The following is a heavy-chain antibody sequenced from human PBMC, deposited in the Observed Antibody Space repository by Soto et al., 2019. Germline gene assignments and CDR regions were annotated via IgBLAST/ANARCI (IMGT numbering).Heavy chain of an antibody. Sequence: PSETLSLTCSVSCGSINSSSYFWGWVRQPPGKGLEWIGSIYYSGSTYYNPSLRSRVTISVDTSKNQFSLKLSSVTAADTAVFYCARHYSSDSRNWFDPWGQGTLVTVSS. CDR2: IYYSGST. CDR3: ARHYSSDSRNWFDP. CDR1: CGSINSSSYF. J-gene: IGHJ5*02. V-gene: IGHV4-39*01. D-gene: IGHD6-19*01.